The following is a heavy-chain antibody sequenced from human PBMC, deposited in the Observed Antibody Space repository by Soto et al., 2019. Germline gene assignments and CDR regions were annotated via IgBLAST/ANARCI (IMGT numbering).Heavy chain of an antibody. J-gene: IGHJ1*01. CDR1: GFTFSNYY. CDR3: ARSLVTSGYYYIFYH. CDR2: ISTGSGHT. V-gene: IGHV3-11*06. Sequence: GVLRLSCEASGFTFSNYYISWIRQAPGKGLEWLSYISTGSGHTNYADSVKGRFTISRDNAKNSLYLQMNSLRDEDTSVYYCARSLVTSGYYYIFYHWGQGT. D-gene: IGHD3-22*01.